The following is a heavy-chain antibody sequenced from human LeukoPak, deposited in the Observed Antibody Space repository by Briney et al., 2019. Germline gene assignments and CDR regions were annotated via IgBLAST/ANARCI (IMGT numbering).Heavy chain of an antibody. Sequence: SETLSLTCSVSGGSISGYYWTWIRQPAGRGLEWIGRMYISGSTNYNPSLKSRVTMSIDTSKNQFSLNLSSVTAADTAVYYCASDFRRPNAFDIWGQGTVVTVSS. CDR3: ASDFRRPNAFDI. CDR2: MYISGST. V-gene: IGHV4-4*07. D-gene: IGHD3-10*01. J-gene: IGHJ3*02. CDR1: GGSISGYY.